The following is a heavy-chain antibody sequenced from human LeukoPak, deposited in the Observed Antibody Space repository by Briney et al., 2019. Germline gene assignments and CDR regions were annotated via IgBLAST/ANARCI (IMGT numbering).Heavy chain of an antibody. V-gene: IGHV4-39*07. CDR2: IYYSGST. Sequence: SETLSLTCTVSGGSISSSSYYWGWIRQPPGTGLEWIGSIYYSGSTYYNPSLKSRVTISVDTSKNQFSLKLSSVTATDTAVYYCARDETYSSDWQSNHYYYYMDVWGKGTTVTVSS. CDR1: GGSISSSSYY. D-gene: IGHD6-19*01. CDR3: ARDETYSSDWQSNHYYYYMDV. J-gene: IGHJ6*03.